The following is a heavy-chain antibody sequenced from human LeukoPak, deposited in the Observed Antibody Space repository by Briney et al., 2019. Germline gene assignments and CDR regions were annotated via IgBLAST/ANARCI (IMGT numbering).Heavy chain of an antibody. Sequence: PGGSLRLSCAASGFTFSSYSMNWVRQAPGKGLEWVPSISSSSSYIYYADSVKGRFTISRDNSKNTLYLQMNSLRADDTAVYYCARVGDSSGWYLIPGYYYYYMDVWGKGTTVTISS. V-gene: IGHV3-21*01. D-gene: IGHD6-19*01. CDR3: ARVGDSSGWYLIPGYYYYYMDV. CDR1: GFTFSSYS. J-gene: IGHJ6*03. CDR2: ISSSSSYI.